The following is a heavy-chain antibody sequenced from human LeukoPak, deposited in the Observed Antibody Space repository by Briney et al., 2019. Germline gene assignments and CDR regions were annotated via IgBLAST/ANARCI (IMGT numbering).Heavy chain of an antibody. CDR3: AKDMSYYDSSGYYGFDY. D-gene: IGHD3-22*01. CDR1: GFTFSSYS. V-gene: IGHV3-9*01. J-gene: IGHJ4*02. Sequence: GGSLRLSCAASGFTFSSYSMNWVRQAPGKGLEWVSGISWNSGSIGYADSVKGRFTISRDNAKNSLYLQMNSLRAEDTALYYCAKDMSYYDSSGYYGFDYWGQGTLVTVSS. CDR2: ISWNSGSI.